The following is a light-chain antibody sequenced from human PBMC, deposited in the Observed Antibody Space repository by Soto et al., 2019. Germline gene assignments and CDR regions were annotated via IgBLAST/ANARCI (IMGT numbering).Light chain of an antibody. CDR1: TSNIGSNT. Sequence: QAVVTQPPSASGTPGQRVTISCSGSTSNIGSNTVNWYQQLPGTAPKLLIYSDSQRPSGVPDRFSGSKSGTSASLAISGLXSEDESDYYCAVWDDSLNGSVFGGGTQLTVL. V-gene: IGLV1-44*01. CDR3: AVWDDSLNGSV. CDR2: SDS. J-gene: IGLJ2*01.